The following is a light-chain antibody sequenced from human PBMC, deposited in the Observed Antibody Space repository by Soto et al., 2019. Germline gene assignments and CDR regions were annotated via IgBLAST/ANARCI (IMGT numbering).Light chain of an antibody. Sequence: EVGLAPSAVRSWGPAWRIAARSCVASQSVSSSYLAWYQEKPGQAPRLLIYGASSRATGLPDRFTGSASETASTLTISRLEPEDFAVYYCQQYEAVVTFGQGTKVDIK. CDR1: QSVSSSY. CDR2: GAS. V-gene: IGKV3-20*01. J-gene: IGKJ1*01. CDR3: QQYEAVVT.